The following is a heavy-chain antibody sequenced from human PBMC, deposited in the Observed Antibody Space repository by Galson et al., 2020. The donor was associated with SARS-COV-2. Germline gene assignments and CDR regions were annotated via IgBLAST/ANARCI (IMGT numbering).Heavy chain of an antibody. V-gene: IGHV2-70*01. D-gene: IGHD6-6*01. CDR1: GFSLSTSGMC. CDR3: ARIPAVLLPYYYYYGMDV. CDR2: IDWDDDK. Sequence: SGPTLVKPTQTLTLTCTFSGFSLSTSGMCVSWIRQPPGKALEWLALIDWDDDKYYSTSLKTRLTISKDTSKNQVVLTMTNIDPVDTATYYCARIPAVLLPYYYYYGMDVWGQGTTVTVSS. J-gene: IGHJ6*02.